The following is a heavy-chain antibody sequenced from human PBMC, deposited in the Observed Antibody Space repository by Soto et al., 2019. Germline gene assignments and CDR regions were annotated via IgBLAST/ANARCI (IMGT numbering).Heavy chain of an antibody. Sequence: ASVKVSCKASGYTFTGYNIHWVRQAPGQGLEWMGWINPNSGGTNYAQKFQGCITMTRDTSISTAYMELSRLRSDDTAVYYCARVAGQSDAFDIWGQGTMVTVSS. CDR3: ARVAGQSDAFDI. V-gene: IGHV1-2*04. D-gene: IGHD6-25*01. CDR2: INPNSGGT. CDR1: GYTFTGYN. J-gene: IGHJ3*02.